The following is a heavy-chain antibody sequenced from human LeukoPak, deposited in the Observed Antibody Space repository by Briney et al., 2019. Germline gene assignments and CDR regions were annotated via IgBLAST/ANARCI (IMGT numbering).Heavy chain of an antibody. CDR2: ISGSGGST. Sequence: GGSLRLSCAASGFTFSSYEMNWVRQAPGKGLEWVSAISGSGGSTYYADSVKGRFTISRDNSKNTLYLQMNSLRAEDTAVYYCAKDGFDWSTNWFDPWGQGTLVTVSS. CDR1: GFTFSSYE. D-gene: IGHD3-9*01. V-gene: IGHV3-23*01. J-gene: IGHJ5*02. CDR3: AKDGFDWSTNWFDP.